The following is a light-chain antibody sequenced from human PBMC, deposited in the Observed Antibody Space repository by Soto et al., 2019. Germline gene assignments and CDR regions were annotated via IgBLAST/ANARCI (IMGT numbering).Light chain of an antibody. V-gene: IGKV1-5*03. CDR1: QTINNW. CDR2: KAS. Sequence: DIQMTQSPSTPSASVGDRVTITCRASQTINNWLAWYQQKPGKAPKLLIYKASTLESGVPSRFSGSGSGTEFTLTISCLQSDDFATYYCQHYNSYSEFTFGPGTKVDIK. CDR3: QHYNSYSEFT. J-gene: IGKJ3*01.